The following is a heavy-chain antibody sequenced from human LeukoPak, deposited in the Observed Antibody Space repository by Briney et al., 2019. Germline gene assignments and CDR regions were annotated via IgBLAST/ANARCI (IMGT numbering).Heavy chain of an antibody. J-gene: IGHJ4*02. CDR1: GGSFSGYY. V-gene: IGHV4-59*01. CDR3: ARYLCSGGTCYGFDY. D-gene: IGHD2-15*01. Sequence: SETLSLTCAVYGGSFSGYYWSWIRQPPGKGLEWVGFIPYSGRTSYNPSLKSRVTISVDTSKNEFSLKLTSVTVADTAVYYCARYLCSGGTCYGFDYWGQGTPVTVSS. CDR2: IPYSGRT.